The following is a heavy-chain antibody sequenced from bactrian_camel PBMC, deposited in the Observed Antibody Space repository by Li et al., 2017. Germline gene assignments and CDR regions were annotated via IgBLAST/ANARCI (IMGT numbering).Heavy chain of an antibody. Sequence: SLRLSCAASGFTFSRYCMGWFRQTPGKEREGVAIIDSGGRTNFADSVKGRFTISKDNAEITLYLEMNSLKAEDSGLYYCAMARDPDYTGSWCMLDRGWADSAFWGQGTQVTVSS. J-gene: IGHJ6*01. CDR1: GFTFSRYC. CDR2: IDSGGRT. CDR3: AMARDPDYTGSWCMLDRGWADSAF. V-gene: IGHV3S67*01. D-gene: IGHD4*01.